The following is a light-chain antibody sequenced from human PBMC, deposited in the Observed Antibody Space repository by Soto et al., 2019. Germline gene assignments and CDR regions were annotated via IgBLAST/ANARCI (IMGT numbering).Light chain of an antibody. Sequence: IMLTQTPGTLSLSPGKRATLSCRASQSISSSYLAWYQQRPGQAPRLLIYGASSRATGIPDRFSGSGSGTEFTLTISRLEPEDFAVYYCQQYGSSSWTFGQGSKVDIK. CDR2: GAS. V-gene: IGKV3-20*01. J-gene: IGKJ1*01. CDR1: QSISSSY. CDR3: QQYGSSSWT.